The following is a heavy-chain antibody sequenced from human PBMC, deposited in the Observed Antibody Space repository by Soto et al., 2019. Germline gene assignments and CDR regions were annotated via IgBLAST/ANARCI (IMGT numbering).Heavy chain of an antibody. CDR1: GGSISSSNW. CDR2: IYHSGST. CDR3: ASDSMVRRVMRWFDP. V-gene: IGHV4-4*02. D-gene: IGHD3-10*01. J-gene: IGHJ5*02. Sequence: QVQLQESGPGLVKPSGTLSLTCAVSGGSISSSNWWSWVRQPPGKGLEWIGEIYHSGSTNYNPSLNSPVTRSVDQPQTHFSLSLSPVTAADTAVYYGASDSMVRRVMRWFDPWGQGALVTVSS.